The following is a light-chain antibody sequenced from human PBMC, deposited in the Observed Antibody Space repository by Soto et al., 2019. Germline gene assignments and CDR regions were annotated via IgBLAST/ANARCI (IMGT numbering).Light chain of an antibody. Sequence: DIVMTQSPDSLAVSLGGRATINCKSSQSVLYSSNNKNYLAWYQQKPGQPPKMLIYWASTRESGVPDRFSGSGSGTDFTLTISSLQAEDVAVYYCQPYYSIPWTFGQGTKVEIK. CDR1: QSVLYSSNNKNY. CDR3: QPYYSIPWT. J-gene: IGKJ1*01. V-gene: IGKV4-1*01. CDR2: WAS.